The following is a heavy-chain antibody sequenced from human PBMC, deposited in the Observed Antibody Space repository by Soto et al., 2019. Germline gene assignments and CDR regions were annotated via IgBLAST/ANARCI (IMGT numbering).Heavy chain of an antibody. CDR1: GGSISSYY. J-gene: IGHJ6*03. CDR2: IYYSGST. D-gene: IGHD2-8*01. V-gene: IGHV4-59*08. Sequence: SETLSLTCTVSGGSISSYYWSWIRQSPGKGLEWIGYIYYSGSTNYNPSLKSRVTISVDTSKNQFSLKLSSVTAADTAVYYCARHQGDAILAYYYYYMDVWGKGTTVTVSS. CDR3: ARHQGDAILAYYYYYMDV.